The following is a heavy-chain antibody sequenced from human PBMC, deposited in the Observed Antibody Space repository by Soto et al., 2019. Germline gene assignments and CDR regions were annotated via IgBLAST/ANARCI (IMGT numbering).Heavy chain of an antibody. J-gene: IGHJ3*02. CDR2: IWYDGSNK. CDR1: GFTFSSYG. D-gene: IGHD6-13*01. V-gene: IGHV3-33*01. CDR3: ARVGGGSSWSDDAFDI. Sequence: QVQLVESGGGVVQPGRSLRLSCAASGFTFSSYGMHWVRQAPGKGLEWVAVIWYDGSNKYYADSVKGRFTISRDNSKNTLYLQMNSLRADDTAVYYCARVGGGSSWSDDAFDIWGQGTMVTVSS.